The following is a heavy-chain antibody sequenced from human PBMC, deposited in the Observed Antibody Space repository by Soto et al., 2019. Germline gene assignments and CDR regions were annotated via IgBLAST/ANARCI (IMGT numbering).Heavy chain of an antibody. CDR1: GGSISSGGYS. CDR2: IYHSGST. D-gene: IGHD3-22*01. Sequence: PSETLSLTCAVSGGSISSGGYSWSWIRQPPGKGLEWIGYIYHSGSTYYNTSLKSRVTISVDRSKNQFPLKLSSVTAADTAVYYCARDSPGYDSSGYSFDYWGQGTLVTVSS. V-gene: IGHV4-30-2*01. J-gene: IGHJ4*02. CDR3: ARDSPGYDSSGYSFDY.